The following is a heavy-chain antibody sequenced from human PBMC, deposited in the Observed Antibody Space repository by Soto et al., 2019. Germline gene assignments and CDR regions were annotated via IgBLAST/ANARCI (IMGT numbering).Heavy chain of an antibody. J-gene: IGHJ6*02. Sequence: EVQLVESGGGLVQPGGSLRLSCAASGFTVSSNYMSWVRRAPGKGLEWVSVIYSGGSTYYADSVKGRFTISRDNSKNTRYLQMNSLRAEDTAVYYCARDLSSDYGMDVWGQGTTVTVSS. CDR1: GFTVSSNY. CDR2: IYSGGST. V-gene: IGHV3-66*01. CDR3: ARDLSSDYGMDV.